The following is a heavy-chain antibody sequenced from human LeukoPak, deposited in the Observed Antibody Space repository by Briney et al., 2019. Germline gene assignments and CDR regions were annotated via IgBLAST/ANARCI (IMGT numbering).Heavy chain of an antibody. D-gene: IGHD1-26*01. J-gene: IGHJ4*02. V-gene: IGHV3-7*01. CDR1: RFTFNKYY. CDR2: INPDGSEK. CDR3: ARDKDVGATLFDY. Sequence: GGSLRLSCVASRFTFNKYYMSWVRQAPGKGLQWVANINPDGSEKYDVDPVKGRFTISRDNAKNSLYLQMNSLRAEDTGVYYCARDKDVGATLFDYWGQGTLVTVSS.